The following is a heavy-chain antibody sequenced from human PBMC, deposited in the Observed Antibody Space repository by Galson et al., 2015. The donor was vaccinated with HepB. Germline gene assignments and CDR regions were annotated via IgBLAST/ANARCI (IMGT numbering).Heavy chain of an antibody. CDR2: IIPMFGVL. D-gene: IGHD3-10*01. Sequence: QSGAEVKKPGESLQISCKASGVTFSNFAISWMRQAPGQGLEWMGSIIPMFGVLHLARKFQGRVTMTADASTNTAYMELSSLRSEDTAVYFCARPNMDHEGSYCFDYWGQGTPVTVSS. J-gene: IGHJ4*02. CDR3: ARPNMDHEGSYCFDY. V-gene: IGHV1-69*15. CDR1: GVTFSNFA.